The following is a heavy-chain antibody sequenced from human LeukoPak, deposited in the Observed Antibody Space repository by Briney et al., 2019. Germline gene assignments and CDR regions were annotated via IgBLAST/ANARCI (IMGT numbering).Heavy chain of an antibody. CDR2: IYYSGST. J-gene: IGHJ4*02. CDR3: ARVTYSGYGYFDY. CDR1: GGSISSYY. D-gene: IGHD5-12*01. Sequence: SETLSLTCTVSGGSISSYYWSWIRQPPGKGLEWIGYIYYSGSTNYNPSLKSRVTISVDTSKNQFSLKLSSVTAADTAVYYCARVTYSGYGYFDYWGQGTLVTVSS. V-gene: IGHV4-59*08.